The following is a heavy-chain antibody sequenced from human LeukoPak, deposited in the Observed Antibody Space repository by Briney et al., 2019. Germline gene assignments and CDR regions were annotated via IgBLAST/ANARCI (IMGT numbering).Heavy chain of an antibody. CDR2: IESNGPT. V-gene: IGHV3-74*01. J-gene: IGHJ5*01. Sequence: PGGSLRLSCEASGFTFSSYWMHWVRQIPGKGLMWVSRIESNGPTLYADSVRDRFTISRDNGKNTIYLQMNSLRVDDTAIYYCAKAATYFYGSVTYDWFESWGQGTLVTVSS. CDR1: GFTFSSYW. D-gene: IGHD3-10*01. CDR3: AKAATYFYGSVTYDWFES.